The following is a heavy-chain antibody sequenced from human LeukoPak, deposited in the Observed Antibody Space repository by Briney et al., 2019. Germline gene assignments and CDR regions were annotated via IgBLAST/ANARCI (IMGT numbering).Heavy chain of an antibody. Sequence: SETLSLTCTVSGGSISSYYWSWIRQPPGKGLEWIGYIYYSGSTNYNPSLKSRVTISVDTSKNQFSLKLSSVTAADTAVYYCARVSGSYYRSGAFDIWGQGTMVTVSS. CDR2: IYYSGST. J-gene: IGHJ3*02. CDR1: GGSISSYY. CDR3: ARVSGSYYRSGAFDI. V-gene: IGHV4-59*01. D-gene: IGHD1-26*01.